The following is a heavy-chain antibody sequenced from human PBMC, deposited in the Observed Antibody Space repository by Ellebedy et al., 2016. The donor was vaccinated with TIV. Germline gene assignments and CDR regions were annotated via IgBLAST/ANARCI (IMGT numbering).Heavy chain of an antibody. Sequence: GESLKISCVVSGFNFRSYWMTWVRQAPGKGLEWVANIYQDGSEIYYGDSVKGRFTISRDNAKNSLYLQMNSLKAEDTAVYFCARRGAYGDYAVQINSWLDSWGRGTLVTVSS. J-gene: IGHJ5*01. D-gene: IGHD4-17*01. CDR3: ARRGAYGDYAVQINSWLDS. CDR1: GFNFRSYW. V-gene: IGHV3-7*01. CDR2: IYQDGSEI.